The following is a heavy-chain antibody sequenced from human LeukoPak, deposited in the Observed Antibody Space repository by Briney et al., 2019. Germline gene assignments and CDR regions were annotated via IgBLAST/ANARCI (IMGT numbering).Heavy chain of an antibody. V-gene: IGHV3-49*03. CDR2: IRSKACGVTT. D-gene: IGHD3-22*01. J-gene: IGHJ4*02. Sequence: PGRSLRLSCTASGFTFGDYAMSWFRPAPGKGLEWVGFIRSKACGVTTEYAAAVKGRFTISRDDSKSIAYLQMNSLKTEDTAVYYCTLYDSSGYSDYWGQGTLVTVSS. CDR3: TLYDSSGYSDY. CDR1: GFTFGDYA.